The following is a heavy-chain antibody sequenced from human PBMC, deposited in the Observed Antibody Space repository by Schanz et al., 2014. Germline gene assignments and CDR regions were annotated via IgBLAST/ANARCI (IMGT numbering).Heavy chain of an antibody. CDR3: ARRITGTHHNPYYHGMDV. CDR2: IRDDGTYQ. J-gene: IGHJ6*02. D-gene: IGHD1-20*01. CDR1: GFTFSTYG. V-gene: IGHV3-30*02. Sequence: QVQLVESGGGVVQPGGSLRLSCAASGFTFSTYGMHWVRQAPGKGLEWVAFIRDDGTYQNYADSIKGRFTVSRDNSKTTVFLQMHSLRADDTAVYYCARRITGTHHNPYYHGMDVWGQGTTVTVSS.